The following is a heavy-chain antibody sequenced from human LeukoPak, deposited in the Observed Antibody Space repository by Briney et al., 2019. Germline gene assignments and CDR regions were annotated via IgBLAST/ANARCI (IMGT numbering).Heavy chain of an antibody. CDR1: GFTFSSYG. J-gene: IGHJ4*02. D-gene: IGHD6-13*01. CDR3: AKGHHGYSSSWYSSDY. Sequence: PGGSLRLSCAASGFTFSSYGMHWVRQAPGKGLEWVAVISYDGSNKYYADSVKGRFTISRDNSKNTLYLQMNSLRAEDTAVYYCAKGHHGYSSSWYSSDYWGQGTLVTVSS. V-gene: IGHV3-30*18. CDR2: ISYDGSNK.